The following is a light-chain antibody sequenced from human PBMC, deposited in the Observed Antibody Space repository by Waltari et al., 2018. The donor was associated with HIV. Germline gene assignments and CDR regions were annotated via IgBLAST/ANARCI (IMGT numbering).Light chain of an antibody. CDR1: SSNLGTNT. V-gene: IGLV1-44*01. Sequence: QSVLTQPPSASGTPGQRVTISCSGSSSNLGTNTVSWYQQVPGTSPKLLIYNNNQRPSGVPDRFSGSKSGTSASLAITGLQSEDEADYHCAAWDDSLNDQVVFGGGTKLTVL. J-gene: IGLJ3*02. CDR2: NNN. CDR3: AAWDDSLNDQVV.